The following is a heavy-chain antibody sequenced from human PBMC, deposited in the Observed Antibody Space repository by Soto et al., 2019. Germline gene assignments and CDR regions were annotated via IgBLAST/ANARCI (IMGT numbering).Heavy chain of an antibody. CDR3: TRVGAAAGPLLFDY. CDR1: GFTFGDYA. CDR2: IRSKAYGGTT. Sequence: HPGGSLRLSCTASGFTFGDYAMSWFRQAPGKGLEWVGFIRSKAYGGTTEYAASVKGRFTISRDDSKSIAYLQMNSLKTEDTAVYYCTRVGAAAGPLLFDYWGQGTLVTVSS. J-gene: IGHJ4*02. V-gene: IGHV3-49*03. D-gene: IGHD6-13*01.